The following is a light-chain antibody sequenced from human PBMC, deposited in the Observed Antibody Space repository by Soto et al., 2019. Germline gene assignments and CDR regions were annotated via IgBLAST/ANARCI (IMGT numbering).Light chain of an antibody. CDR2: DVS. CDR3: SSYTTSSTRV. J-gene: IGLJ2*01. CDR1: SSDVGGYDF. Sequence: QSALTQPASVSGSPGQSITISCTGTSSDVGGYDFVSWYQHHPGKAPKLIIYDVSNRPSGVSDRFSGSKSGNTASLTISGLQAEDEGDYYCSSYTTSSTRVFGGGTKLTVL. V-gene: IGLV2-14*03.